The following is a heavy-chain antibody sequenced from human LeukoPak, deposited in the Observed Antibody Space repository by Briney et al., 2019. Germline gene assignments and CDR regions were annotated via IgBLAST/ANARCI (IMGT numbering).Heavy chain of an antibody. V-gene: IGHV4-59*08. Sequence: TSGTLSLTCIVSGGSISSYYWSWIRQPPGKGLEWIGYTYSSGSTDYNPSLKSRVTISLDTSNHQFSLKLTSVTAADTAVYYCATARSGYYSDDAFDIWGQGTMVTVSS. D-gene: IGHD3-22*01. CDR3: ATARSGYYSDDAFDI. CDR1: GGSISSYY. J-gene: IGHJ3*02. CDR2: TYSSGST.